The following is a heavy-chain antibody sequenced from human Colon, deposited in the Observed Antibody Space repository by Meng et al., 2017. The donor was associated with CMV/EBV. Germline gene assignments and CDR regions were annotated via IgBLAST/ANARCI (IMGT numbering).Heavy chain of an antibody. CDR3: SRGNTALWDNDY. CDR1: GGSFSGYY. Sequence: SETLSLTCAVYGGSFSGYYWSWIRQPPGKGLEWIGEINHSGSTNYNPSLKSRVTISVDTSKNQFSLRLTSVTAADTAVYYCSRGNTALWDNDYWGEGTLVTVSS. D-gene: IGHD3-10*01. V-gene: IGHV4-34*01. J-gene: IGHJ4*02. CDR2: INHSGST.